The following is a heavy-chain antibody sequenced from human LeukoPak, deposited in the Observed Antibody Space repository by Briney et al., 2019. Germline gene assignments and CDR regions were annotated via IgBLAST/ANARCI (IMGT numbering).Heavy chain of an antibody. D-gene: IGHD6-19*01. Sequence: GGSLRLSCAASGFTFSSYGMHWVRQAPGKGLEWVAVISYDGSNKYYADSVKGRFTISRDNSKNTLYLQMNSLRAEDTAVYYCAKDTALYSSGWPVGFQHWGQGTLVTVSS. CDR2: ISYDGSNK. J-gene: IGHJ1*01. V-gene: IGHV3-30*18. CDR3: AKDTALYSSGWPVGFQH. CDR1: GFTFSSYG.